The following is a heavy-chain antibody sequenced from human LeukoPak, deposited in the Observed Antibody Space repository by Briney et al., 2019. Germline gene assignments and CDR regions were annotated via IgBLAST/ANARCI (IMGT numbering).Heavy chain of an antibody. CDR3: AREKVAMPGNWYFDF. J-gene: IGHJ2*01. V-gene: IGHV7-4-1*02. CDR2: INTNTGNP. CDR1: GYTFTNYG. Sequence: GASVKVSCKASGYTFTNYGLNWVRQAPGQGLEWMGWINTNTGNPTYAQDFTGRFVFSLDTSVSTAYLQISSLKPEDTAAYYCAREKVAMPGNWYFDFWGRGTLVTVSS. D-gene: IGHD5-12*01.